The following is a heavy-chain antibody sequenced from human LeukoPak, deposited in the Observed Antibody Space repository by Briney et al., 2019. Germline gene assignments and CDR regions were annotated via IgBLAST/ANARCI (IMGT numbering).Heavy chain of an antibody. CDR1: GYTFTSYD. V-gene: IGHV1-46*01. CDR3: ARDRPRSYYDSSGYYAPLDY. D-gene: IGHD3-22*01. J-gene: IGHJ4*02. CDR2: INPSGGST. Sequence: GASVKVSCKASGYTFTSYDINWVRQATGQGLEWMGIINPSGGSTSYAQKFQGRVTMTRDTSTSTVYMELSSLRSEDTAMYYCARDRPRSYYDSSGYYAPLDYWGQGTLVTVSS.